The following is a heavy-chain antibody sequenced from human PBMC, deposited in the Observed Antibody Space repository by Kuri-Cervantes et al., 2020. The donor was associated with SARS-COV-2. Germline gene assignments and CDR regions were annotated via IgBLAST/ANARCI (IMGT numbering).Heavy chain of an antibody. J-gene: IGHJ4*02. CDR3: ARQPVVVVSATPFGYFDI. D-gene: IGHD2-15*01. CDR1: GFTFSSYG. Sequence: GESLKISCAASGFTFSSYGMHWVRQAPGKGLEWVAVISYDGSNKYYADSVKGRFTISRDNSKNTLYLQMNSLRAEDTAVYYCARQPVVVVSATPFGYFDIWGQGTQVTVSS. CDR2: ISYDGSNK. V-gene: IGHV3-30*03.